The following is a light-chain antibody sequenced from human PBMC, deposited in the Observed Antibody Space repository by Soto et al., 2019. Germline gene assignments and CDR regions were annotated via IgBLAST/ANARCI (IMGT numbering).Light chain of an antibody. CDR2: DNH. CDR1: RSNIGHNY. J-gene: IGLJ2*01. V-gene: IGLV1-51*01. Sequence: QSVLTQPPSVSAAPGQKVTIFCSGSRSNIGHNYVSWYQHLPGTAPKLLIYDNHKRPSGIPDRFSGSQSGTSATLGITGLQTGDEADYYCGAWDTSLTTVLFGGGTKLTVL. CDR3: GAWDTSLTTVL.